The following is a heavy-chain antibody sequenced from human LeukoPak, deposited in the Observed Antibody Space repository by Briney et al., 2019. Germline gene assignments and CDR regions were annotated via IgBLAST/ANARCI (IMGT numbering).Heavy chain of an antibody. J-gene: IGHJ6*02. V-gene: IGHV4-59*01. D-gene: IGHD3-22*01. Sequence: SETLSLTCTVSGGSISSYYWSWIRQPPGKGLEWIGYIYYSGSTNYNPSLKSRVTISVDTSKNQFSLKLSSVTAADTAVYYCARDRSSGGSYYGMDVWGQGTTVAVSS. CDR2: IYYSGST. CDR1: GGSISSYY. CDR3: ARDRSSGGSYYGMDV.